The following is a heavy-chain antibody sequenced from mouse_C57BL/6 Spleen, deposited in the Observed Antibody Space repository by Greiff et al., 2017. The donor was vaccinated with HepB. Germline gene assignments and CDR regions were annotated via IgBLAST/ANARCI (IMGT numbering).Heavy chain of an antibody. Sequence: QVHVKQPGAELVMPGASVKLSCKASGYTFTSYWMHWVKQRPGQGLEWIGEIDPSDSYTNYNQKFKGKSTLTVDKSSSTAYMQLSSLTSEDSAVYYCARGRLRGWYFDVWGTGTTVTVSS. CDR1: GYTFTSYW. J-gene: IGHJ1*03. V-gene: IGHV1-69*01. CDR2: IDPSDSYT. D-gene: IGHD3-2*02. CDR3: ARGRLRGWYFDV.